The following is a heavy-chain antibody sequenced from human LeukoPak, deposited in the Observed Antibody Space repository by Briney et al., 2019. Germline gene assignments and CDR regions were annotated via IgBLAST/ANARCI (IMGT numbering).Heavy chain of an antibody. D-gene: IGHD3-10*01. V-gene: IGHV3-7*04. CDR3: ARAVGGGESY. CDR2: IKPDGSQK. CDR1: GLSFSSYG. J-gene: IGHJ4*02. Sequence: GRSLRLSCAASGLSFSSYGMHWVRQAPGKGLEWVANIKPDGSQKYYVDSVKGRFTISRENAKNSLYLQMGSLRAEDTAIYYCARAVGGGESYWGQGTLVTVSS.